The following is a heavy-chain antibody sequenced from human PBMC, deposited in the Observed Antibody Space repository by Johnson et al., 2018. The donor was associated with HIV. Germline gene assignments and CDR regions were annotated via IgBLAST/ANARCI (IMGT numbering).Heavy chain of an antibody. CDR3: ASSITMIVVVTGGAFDI. J-gene: IGHJ3*02. CDR2: IAYDGSNT. CDR1: GFTFSSYA. V-gene: IGHV3-30*04. Sequence: QVQLVESGGGVVQPGRSLRLSCAASGFTFSSYAMHWVRQAPGKGLEWVAVIAYDGSNTYYADSVKGRFTISRDNSKNTLYLQMNSLRAEDTAVYYCASSITMIVVVTGGAFDIWGQGTMVTVSS. D-gene: IGHD3-22*01.